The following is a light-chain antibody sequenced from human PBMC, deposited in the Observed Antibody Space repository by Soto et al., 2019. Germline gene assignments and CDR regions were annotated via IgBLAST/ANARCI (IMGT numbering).Light chain of an antibody. Sequence: DIQMTQSPSTLSASVGDRVTITCRASQSIDSWLAWYQQKPGKAPKLLMYDASSLESGVSSRFSGSGSGTEFTLIISSLQPDDFATDDCQQYKTSLLTFGGGTKVEIK. CDR2: DAS. CDR3: QQYKTSLLT. CDR1: QSIDSW. V-gene: IGKV1-5*01. J-gene: IGKJ4*01.